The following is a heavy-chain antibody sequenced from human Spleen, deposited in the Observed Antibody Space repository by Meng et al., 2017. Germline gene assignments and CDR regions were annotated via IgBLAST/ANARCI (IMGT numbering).Heavy chain of an antibody. CDR3: ARDTTGTTGYYYYGMDV. CDR2: INPNSGGT. J-gene: IGHJ6*02. D-gene: IGHD1-1*01. V-gene: IGHV1-2*06. CDR1: GYTFTGYY. Sequence: ASVKVSCKASGYTFTGYYMHWVRQAPGQGLEWMGRINPNSGGTNYAQKFQGRVTMTRDTSISTAYMELSRLRSDDTAVYYCARDTTGTTGYYYYGMDVWGQGTTVTVSS.